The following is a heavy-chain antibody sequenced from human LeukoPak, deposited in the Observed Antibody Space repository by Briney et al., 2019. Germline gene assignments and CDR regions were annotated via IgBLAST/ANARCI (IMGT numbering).Heavy chain of an antibody. D-gene: IGHD3-10*01. V-gene: IGHV3-74*01. J-gene: IGHJ3*02. Sequence: GGSLRLSCAASGFTFSDYWMHWVRQAPGKGLVWVSRISSDGSRVTYADSVKGRFTISRDNAKNTVYLQMNSLRAEDTAVYYCAKDRSYGAFEIWGQGTMVTVSS. CDR1: GFTFSDYW. CDR3: AKDRSYGAFEI. CDR2: ISSDGSRV.